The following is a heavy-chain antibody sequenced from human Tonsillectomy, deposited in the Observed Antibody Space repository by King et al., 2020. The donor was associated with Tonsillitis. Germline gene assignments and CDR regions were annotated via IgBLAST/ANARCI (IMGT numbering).Heavy chain of an antibody. D-gene: IGHD2-2*01. Sequence: VQLQESGPGLLKPSGTLSLTCAVSGGSISSRNWWGWVLQPPRKGLELIGGIYQSGTTHYTPSLKSRVTISVDKSKNQFSLNLTSVTAADTAVYYCSKRPAAVSQYYHMDVWGKGTTVTVSS. CDR3: SKRPAAVSQYYHMDV. CDR2: IYQSGTT. J-gene: IGHJ6*03. V-gene: IGHV4-4*02. CDR1: GGSISSRNW.